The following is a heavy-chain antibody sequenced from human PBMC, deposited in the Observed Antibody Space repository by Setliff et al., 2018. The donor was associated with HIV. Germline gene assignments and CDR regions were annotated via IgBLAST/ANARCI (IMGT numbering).Heavy chain of an antibody. V-gene: IGHV4-59*08. CDR2: IYNSAST. J-gene: IGHJ4*02. Sequence: PSETLSLTCTVSCDSVSTDYWTWIRQPPGKGLEWIGYIYNSASTSYNPSLKSRVTISVDTSKNQFSLKLSSVTAADTAVYYCARHFGWLPREIDYWGQGTLVTVSS. D-gene: IGHD5-12*01. CDR3: ARHFGWLPREIDY. CDR1: CDSVSTDY.